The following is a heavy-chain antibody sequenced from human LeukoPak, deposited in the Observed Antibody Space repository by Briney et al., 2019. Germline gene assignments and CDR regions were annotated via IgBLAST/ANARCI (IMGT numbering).Heavy chain of an antibody. J-gene: IGHJ4*02. D-gene: IGHD3-10*01. CDR2: ISYDGSNK. Sequence: GGSLRLSCAASGFTFSSYAMHWVRQAPGKGLEWVAVISYDGSNKYYADSVKGRFTISRDNSKNTLYLQMNSLRAEDTAVYYCARERTYYGSGSYYNVFDYWGQGTLVTVSS. V-gene: IGHV3-30-3*01. CDR3: ARERTYYGSGSYYNVFDY. CDR1: GFTFSSYA.